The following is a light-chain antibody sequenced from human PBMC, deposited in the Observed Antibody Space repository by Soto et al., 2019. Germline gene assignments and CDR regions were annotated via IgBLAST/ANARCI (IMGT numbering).Light chain of an antibody. V-gene: IGLV2-14*01. J-gene: IGLJ7*01. CDR2: GVS. CDR3: QSYDSRLGAV. CDR1: ITDIGAYNY. Sequence: QSALTQPASVSGSPGQSITISCTGTITDIGAYNYVSWYQQHPGKAPKLLIYGVSSRPSGVSNRFSGSKSGTSASLAITGLQAEDEADYYCQSYDSRLGAVFGGGTQLTVL.